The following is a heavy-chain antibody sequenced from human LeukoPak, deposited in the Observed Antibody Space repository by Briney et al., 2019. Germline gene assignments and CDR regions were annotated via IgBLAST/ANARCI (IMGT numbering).Heavy chain of an antibody. J-gene: IGHJ5*02. CDR2: IYPGDSDT. CDR3: ARRSSGYCSSSSCYYWFDP. Sequence: GESLKISCQGSGYSFTSYWSGWVRQMPGKGLEWMGIIYPGDSDTRYSPSFQGQVTISADKSISTAYLQWSSLKASDTAMYYCARRSSGYCSSSSCYYWFDPWGQGTLVTVSS. D-gene: IGHD2-2*01. CDR1: GYSFTSYW. V-gene: IGHV5-51*01.